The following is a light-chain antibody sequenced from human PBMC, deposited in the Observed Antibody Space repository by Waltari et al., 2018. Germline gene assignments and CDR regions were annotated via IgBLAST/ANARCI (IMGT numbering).Light chain of an antibody. V-gene: IGLV1-47*01. Sequence: QSVLTQPPSASGAPGQEVSISCSGGSTTITNYGFWYQQFPGTAPKLIVYTDYERPSGVPDRFSASKSGTSASLAISGLRSDDEADYYCATWDDSLNGWVFGGGTKLTVL. CDR2: TDY. CDR3: ATWDDSLNGWV. CDR1: STTITNY. J-gene: IGLJ3*02.